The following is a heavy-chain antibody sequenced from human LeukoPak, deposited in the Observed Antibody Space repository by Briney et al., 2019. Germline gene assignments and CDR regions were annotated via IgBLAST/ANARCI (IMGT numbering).Heavy chain of an antibody. D-gene: IGHD6-13*01. CDR1: GYTFSTYY. V-gene: IGHV1-46*01. Sequence: ASVKVSCKASGYTFSTYYMHWVRQAPGQGLEWMGIINPTSGATNYAQRFQGRVTMTRDTSTSTVYMEVSSLRSEDTAVYYCARGPHIAAADPGYYGMDVWAKGPRSPSP. CDR3: ARGPHIAAADPGYYGMDV. CDR2: INPTSGAT. J-gene: IGHJ6*02.